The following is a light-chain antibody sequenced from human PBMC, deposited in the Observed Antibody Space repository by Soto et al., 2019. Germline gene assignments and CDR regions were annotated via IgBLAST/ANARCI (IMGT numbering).Light chain of an antibody. CDR2: LGS. CDR1: QSLLHSDGYKY. J-gene: IGKJ3*01. CDR3: MQVLKIPVT. V-gene: IGKV2-28*01. Sequence: DIVMTQSPLSLPVTPGEPASISCRSSQSLLHSDGYKYLDWYLQKPGQSPQLLIQLGSMRASGVPDRFSGSGSGTDFTLTISRVEAEDVAVYYCMQVLKIPVTFGPGTKVEI.